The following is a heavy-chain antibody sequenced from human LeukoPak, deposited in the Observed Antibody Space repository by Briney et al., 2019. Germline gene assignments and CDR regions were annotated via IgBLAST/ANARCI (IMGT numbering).Heavy chain of an antibody. CDR2: ISSSGSTI. Sequence: PGGSLRLSCAASGFTFSSYEMNWVRQAPGKGLEWVSYISSSGSTIYYADSVKGRFTISRDNAKNSLYLQMNSLRAEDTAVYYCARVQAAAESLLGLDYWGQGTLVTASS. V-gene: IGHV3-48*03. J-gene: IGHJ4*02. CDR1: GFTFSSYE. CDR3: ARVQAAAESLLGLDY. D-gene: IGHD6-13*01.